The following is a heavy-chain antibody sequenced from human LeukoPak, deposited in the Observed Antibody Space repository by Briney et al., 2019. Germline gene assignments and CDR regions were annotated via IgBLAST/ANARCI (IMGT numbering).Heavy chain of an antibody. CDR2: ISAGGDLT. CDR1: GFTFSSYA. Sequence: GGSLRLSYAASGFTFSSYAMSWVRQAPGKGLEWVSAISAGGDLTFHADPVKGRFTISRDNSKNTLYLQMNSLRADDTAEYYCAKSLLTTASGTGRAFDLWGQGTMVTVSS. D-gene: IGHD1-26*01. J-gene: IGHJ3*01. V-gene: IGHV3-23*01. CDR3: AKSLLTTASGTGRAFDL.